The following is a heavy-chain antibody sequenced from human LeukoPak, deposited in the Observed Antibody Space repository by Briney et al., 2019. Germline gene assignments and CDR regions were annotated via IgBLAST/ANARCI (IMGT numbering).Heavy chain of an antibody. CDR2: IKSDGSST. CDR1: GFTFSSYW. CDR3: ARGGGSGRYGLPFDH. J-gene: IGHJ4*02. Sequence: PGGSLRLSCAASGFTFSSYWMHWVRQAPGKGLMWVSRIKSDGSSTSYADSVKGRFTISRDNAKNTLFLQMNSLRAEDTAVYYCARGGGSGRYGLPFDHWGQGTLVTVSS. V-gene: IGHV3-74*01. D-gene: IGHD6-13*01.